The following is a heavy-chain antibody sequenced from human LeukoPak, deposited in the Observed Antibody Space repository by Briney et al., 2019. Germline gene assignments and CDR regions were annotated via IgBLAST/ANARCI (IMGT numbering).Heavy chain of an antibody. V-gene: IGHV1-69*01. CDR2: IIPIFGTA. D-gene: IGHD3-10*01. CDR1: GGTFSSYA. CDR3: ARAREEYYYGSGTLDY. Sequence: ASVKVSCKSSGGTFSSYAIIWVRQAPGQGLEWMGGIIPIFGTANYAQKFQGRVTITADESTSTAYIELSSLRSEDTAVYYCARAREEYYYGSGTLDYWGQGTLVTVSS. J-gene: IGHJ4*02.